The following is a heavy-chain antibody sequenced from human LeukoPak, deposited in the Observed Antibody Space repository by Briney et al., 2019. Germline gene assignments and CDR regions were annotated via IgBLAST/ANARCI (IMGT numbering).Heavy chain of an antibody. Sequence: SVNVSCKASGYTFTGYYMHWVRQPPARGRAGVGWIKPDTGATRYAQRWRGRVTMTSDTSISTLYLELTSLTSDDTAVYCCARDEVSMMPEFDLWGEGTLVTVSS. CDR3: ARDEVSMMPEFDL. D-gene: IGHD5/OR15-5a*01. CDR2: IKPDTGAT. CDR1: GYTFTGYY. V-gene: IGHV1-2*02. J-gene: IGHJ4*02.